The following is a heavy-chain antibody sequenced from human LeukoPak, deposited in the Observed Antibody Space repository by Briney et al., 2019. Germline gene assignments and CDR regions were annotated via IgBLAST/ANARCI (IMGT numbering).Heavy chain of an antibody. J-gene: IGHJ5*02. CDR3: TTGIAVAAGWFDP. Sequence: GGSLRLSCAASGFTFSGSAMHWVRQASGKGLEWVDRIRSKANSYATAYAASVKGRFTISRDDSKNTAYLQMNSLKTEDTAVYYCTTGIAVAAGWFDPWGQGTLVTVSS. V-gene: IGHV3-73*01. CDR2: IRSKANSYAT. D-gene: IGHD6-19*01. CDR1: GFTFSGSA.